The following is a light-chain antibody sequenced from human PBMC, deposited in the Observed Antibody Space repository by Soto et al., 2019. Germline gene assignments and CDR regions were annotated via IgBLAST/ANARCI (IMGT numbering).Light chain of an antibody. CDR2: RNN. Sequence: QLVLTQPPSTSGTPGQRVTISCSGSSSNIGSNYVYWYQQLPGTDPKLLIYRNNQRPSGVPDRFSGSKSGTSASLAISGPRSEDEAYYYCAAWDDSLSGPVFGGGTKLTVL. J-gene: IGLJ2*01. CDR1: SSNIGSNY. CDR3: AAWDDSLSGPV. V-gene: IGLV1-47*01.